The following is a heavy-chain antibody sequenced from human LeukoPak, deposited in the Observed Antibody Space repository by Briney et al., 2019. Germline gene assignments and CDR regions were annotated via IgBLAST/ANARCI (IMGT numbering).Heavy chain of an antibody. D-gene: IGHD2-21*02. CDR2: INPNSGDT. V-gene: IGHV1-2*06. CDR3: ARDYCGGDCFPDY. CDR1: GYTFTGYY. Sequence: APVKVSCKTSGYTFTGYYVHWVRQAPGQGLEWMGRINPNSGDTNYAQKFQGRVTMTRDTSISTAYMELSRLRSDDTAVYYCARDYCGGDCFPDYWGQGTLVTVSS. J-gene: IGHJ4*02.